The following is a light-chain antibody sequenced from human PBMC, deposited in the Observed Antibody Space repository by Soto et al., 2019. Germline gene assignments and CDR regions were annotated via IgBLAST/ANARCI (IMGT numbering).Light chain of an antibody. J-gene: IGLJ3*02. CDR3: SSYAGSNDRWV. Sequence: QSALTQPPSASGSPGQSVTISCTGTSSDIGAYNYVSWYQQHPGKAPKLMIHEVSKRPSGVPDRFSGSKSGNTVSLTVSGLQAEDEADYYCSSYAGSNDRWVFGGGTQLTVL. CDR1: SSDIGAYNY. CDR2: EVS. V-gene: IGLV2-8*01.